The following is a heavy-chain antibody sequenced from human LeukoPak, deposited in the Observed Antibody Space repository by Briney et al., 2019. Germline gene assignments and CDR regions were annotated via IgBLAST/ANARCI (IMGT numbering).Heavy chain of an antibody. CDR2: ISGSGGST. D-gene: IGHD6-13*01. CDR3: ARVGYRRDY. J-gene: IGHJ4*02. Sequence: AGGSLRLSCAASGLTFSSYAMSWVRQAPGKGLEWVSAISGSGGSTYYADSVKGRFTISRDNSKNTLYLQMNSLRAEDTAVYYCARVGYRRDYWGQGTLVTVSS. CDR1: GLTFSSYA. V-gene: IGHV3-23*01.